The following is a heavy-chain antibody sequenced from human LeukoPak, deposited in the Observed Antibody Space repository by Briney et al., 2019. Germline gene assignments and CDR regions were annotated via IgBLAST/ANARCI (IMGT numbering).Heavy chain of an antibody. V-gene: IGHV4-34*01. CDR3: ARGEYSSSSRYYYIDV. Sequence: PSETLSLTCAVYGGSFSGYYWSWIRQPPGKGLEWIGEINHSGSTNYNPSLKSRVTISVDTSKNQFSLKLSSVTAADTAVYYCARGEYSSSSRYYYIDVWGKGTTVTVSS. D-gene: IGHD6-6*01. CDR1: GGSFSGYY. CDR2: INHSGST. J-gene: IGHJ6*03.